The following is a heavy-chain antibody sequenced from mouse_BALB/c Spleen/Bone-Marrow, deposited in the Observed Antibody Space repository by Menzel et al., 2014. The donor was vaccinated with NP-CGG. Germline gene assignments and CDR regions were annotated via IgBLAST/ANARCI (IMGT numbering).Heavy chain of an antibody. CDR1: GFNIKDTY. D-gene: IGHD1-1*01. J-gene: IGHJ3*01. V-gene: IGHV14-3*02. CDR3: ASYYYGSYGFAY. CDR2: IDPANGNT. Sequence: EVKLMESGAELVKPGASVKLSCTASGFNIKDTYMHWVKQRPEQGLEWIGRIDPANGNTKYDPKFQGKATITADTSSNTAYLLLSSLTSEDTAVYYCASYYYGSYGFAYWGQGTLATVSA.